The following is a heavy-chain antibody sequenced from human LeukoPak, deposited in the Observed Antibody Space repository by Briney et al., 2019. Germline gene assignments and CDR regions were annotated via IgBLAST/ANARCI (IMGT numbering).Heavy chain of an antibody. Sequence: PGGSLRLSCAASGFTFRDYSMNWVRQAPGKGLEGVSSITSSSNHIYYGDSVKGRFTISRDNAKNSLYLQMNSLRDEDTAMYYCARDSGVYYGSGSFGHWGQGTLVTVSS. J-gene: IGHJ4*02. CDR3: ARDSGVYYGSGSFGH. CDR2: ITSSSNHI. CDR1: GFTFRDYS. V-gene: IGHV3-21*01. D-gene: IGHD3-10*01.